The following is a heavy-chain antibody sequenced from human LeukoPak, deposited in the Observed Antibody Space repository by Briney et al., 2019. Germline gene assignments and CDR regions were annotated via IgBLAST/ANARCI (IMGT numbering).Heavy chain of an antibody. Sequence: SETLSLTCTVSGYSISSGYYWGWIRQPPGKGLEWIGSIYHSRSTYYNPSLKSRVTISVDTSKNQFSLKLSSVTAADTAVYYCARAPLWSGYYDYWGQGTLVTVSS. CDR2: IYHSRST. D-gene: IGHD3-3*01. V-gene: IGHV4-38-2*02. CDR3: ARAPLWSGYYDY. CDR1: GYSISSGYY. J-gene: IGHJ4*02.